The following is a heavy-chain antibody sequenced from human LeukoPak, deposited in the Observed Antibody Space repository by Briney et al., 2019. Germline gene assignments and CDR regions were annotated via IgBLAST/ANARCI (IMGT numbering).Heavy chain of an antibody. J-gene: IGHJ6*02. CDR1: GFTFSNYG. CDR3: ARVMVRGYGMDV. CDR2: ISGTGGSA. V-gene: IGHV3-23*01. D-gene: IGHD3-10*01. Sequence: GGSLRLSCSASGFTFSNYGMSWVRQAPGKGLEWVSTISGTGGSADYAASVKGRFTISRDNSKNTLYLQMNSLRAEDTAVYYCARVMVRGYGMDVWGQGTTVTVSS.